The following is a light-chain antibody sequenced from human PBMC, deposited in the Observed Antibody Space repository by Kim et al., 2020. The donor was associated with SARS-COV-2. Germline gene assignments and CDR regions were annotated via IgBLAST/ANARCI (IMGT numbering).Light chain of an antibody. CDR3: QQYDNLPVT. J-gene: IGKJ2*01. V-gene: IGKV1-33*01. CDR2: DAS. CDR1: QHISGF. Sequence: SASVGDRVTITCQASQHISGFLNWYQHKAGKAPKILIYDASNLAAGVPSRFSGSGSGTDFRFTISSLQSEDVATYYCQQYDNLPVTFGQGTKLEI.